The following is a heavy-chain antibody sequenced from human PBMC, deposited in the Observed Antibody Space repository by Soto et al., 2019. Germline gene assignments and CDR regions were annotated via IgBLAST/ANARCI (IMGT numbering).Heavy chain of an antibody. Sequence: ASVKVSCKASGYTFTSYAMHWVRQAPGQRLEWMGWINAGNGNTKYSQKFQGRVTITRDTSASTAYMELSSLRSEDTAVYYCARSPPSPMDYYGMDVWGQGNTVTVSS. J-gene: IGHJ6*02. V-gene: IGHV1-3*01. CDR3: ARSPPSPMDYYGMDV. CDR1: GYTFTSYA. CDR2: INAGNGNT. D-gene: IGHD2-2*01.